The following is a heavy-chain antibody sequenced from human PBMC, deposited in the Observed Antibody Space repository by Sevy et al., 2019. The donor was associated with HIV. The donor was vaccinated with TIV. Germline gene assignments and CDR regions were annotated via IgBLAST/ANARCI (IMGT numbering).Heavy chain of an antibody. CDR2: IIPILGTV. J-gene: IGHJ4*02. CDR1: GGTFSSYG. D-gene: IGHD6-19*01. CDR3: ARGGGNGWYYFDY. V-gene: IGHV1-69*13. Sequence: ASVKVSCKASGGTFSSYGISWVRQAPGQGLEWTGGIIPILGTVNYAQKFQGRVTITAYESTKTAYMELSSLRSEDTALYYCARGGGNGWYYFDYWGQETLVTVSS.